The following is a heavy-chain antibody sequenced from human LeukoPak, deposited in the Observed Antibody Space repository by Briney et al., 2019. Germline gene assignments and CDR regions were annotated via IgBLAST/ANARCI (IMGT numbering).Heavy chain of an antibody. Sequence: ASMKVSCKASGYTLTGYYMHWVRQDPGQGLEWMGWINPNSGGTNYAQKFQGRVTMTRDTSISTAYMELSRLRSDDTAVYYCAITYYYDTSGFYLGYWGQGTLVTVSS. CDR2: INPNSGGT. CDR1: GYTLTGYY. CDR3: AITYYYDTSGFYLGY. D-gene: IGHD3-22*01. J-gene: IGHJ4*02. V-gene: IGHV1-2*02.